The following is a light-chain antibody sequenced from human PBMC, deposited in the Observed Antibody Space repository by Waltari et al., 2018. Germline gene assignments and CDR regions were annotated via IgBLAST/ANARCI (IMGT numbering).Light chain of an antibody. CDR2: EVS. CDR1: SSDVGSYNL. V-gene: IGLV2-23*02. J-gene: IGLJ3*02. CDR3: CSYAGSSTFAV. Sequence: QSALTQPASVSGSPGQSITIPCTGTSSDVGSYNLVSWYQQHPGKAPNLMIYEVSKRPSGVSNRFSGSKSGNTASPTISGLQAEDEADYYCCSYAGSSTFAVFGGGTKLTVL.